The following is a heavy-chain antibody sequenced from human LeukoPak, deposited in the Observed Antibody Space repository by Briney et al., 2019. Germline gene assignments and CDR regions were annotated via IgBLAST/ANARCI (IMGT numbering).Heavy chain of an antibody. V-gene: IGHV5-51*01. CDR3: ARRAFYYDSSGYLAFDI. D-gene: IGHD3-22*01. CDR1: GYTFSSYW. CDR2: IYPGDSDT. J-gene: IGHJ3*02. Sequence: GESMKISCKGSGYTFSSYWIGWVRQMPGKGLEWMGTIYPGDSDTRNSPSFQGQVTMSADKSISTAYPQWSTLKASDTAMYYCARRAFYYDSSGYLAFDIWGQGTMVTVSS.